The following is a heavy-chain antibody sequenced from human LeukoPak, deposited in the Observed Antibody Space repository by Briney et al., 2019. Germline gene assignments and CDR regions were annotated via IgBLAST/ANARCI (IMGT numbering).Heavy chain of an antibody. Sequence: SQTLSLTCTVSGGSISSGGYYWSWIRQPPGKGLEWTGYIYHSGSTYYNPSLKSRVTMSVDTSKNQFSLKLSSVTAADTAVYYCARGEDDFWSGYPTSMDVWGKGTTVTVSS. J-gene: IGHJ6*04. CDR2: IYHSGST. CDR1: GGSISSGGYY. V-gene: IGHV4-30-2*01. CDR3: ARGEDDFWSGYPTSMDV. D-gene: IGHD3-3*01.